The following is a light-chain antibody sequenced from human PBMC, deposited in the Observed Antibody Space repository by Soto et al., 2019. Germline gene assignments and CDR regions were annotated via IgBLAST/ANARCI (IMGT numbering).Light chain of an antibody. V-gene: IGKV3-20*01. CDR3: QQDGSSPPWT. CDR2: GAS. CDR1: QSVNSSY. J-gene: IGKJ1*01. Sequence: EIVLTQSPGTLSLSPGERATLSCRASQSVNSSYFAWYQQKAGQAPRLLIYGASSRATGSPDRFSGSASRTDFTLTISRLEPEDFAVYYYQQDGSSPPWTFGQGTKVEIK.